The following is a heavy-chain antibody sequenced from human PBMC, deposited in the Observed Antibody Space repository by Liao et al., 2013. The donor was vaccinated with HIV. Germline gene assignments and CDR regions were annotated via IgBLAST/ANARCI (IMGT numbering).Heavy chain of an antibody. D-gene: IGHD4-17*01. CDR3: ARVGSTVTYLDY. Sequence: QVQLQESGPGLVKPSQTLSLTCTVSGGSISSGDYYWSWIRQPPGKGLEWIGYIFYTGSTYYNPSLKSRVTISVDTSKNQFSLNLSSVTAADTAVYYCARVGSTVTYLDYWAREPWSPSPQ. CDR2: IFYTGST. CDR1: GGSISSGDYY. V-gene: IGHV4-30-4*08. J-gene: IGHJ4*02.